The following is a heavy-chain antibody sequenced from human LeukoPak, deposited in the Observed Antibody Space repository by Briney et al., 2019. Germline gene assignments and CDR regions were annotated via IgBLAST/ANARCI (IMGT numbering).Heavy chain of an antibody. J-gene: IGHJ4*02. CDR2: IIPTLGIA. CDR1: GGTFSSYS. Sequence: SVKVSCKASGGTFSSYSITWVRQAPGQGLEWMGRIIPTLGIANYAQKIQGRVTITADKSTSTAYMELSSLRSEDTAVYYCAGEEERGVTVAGTAFDYWGQGTLVTVSS. V-gene: IGHV1-69*04. D-gene: IGHD6-19*01. CDR3: AGEEERGVTVAGTAFDY.